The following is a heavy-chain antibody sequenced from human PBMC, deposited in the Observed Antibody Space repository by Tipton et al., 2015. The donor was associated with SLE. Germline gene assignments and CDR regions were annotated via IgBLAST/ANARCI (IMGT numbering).Heavy chain of an antibody. D-gene: IGHD6-19*01. J-gene: IGHJ6*02. CDR1: GGSVSSGSYY. CDR2: IYYSGST. Sequence: TLSLTCTVSGGSVSSGSYYWAWIRQPPGKDPEWIGTIYYSGSTYYSPSLKSRVTISLDTSKTQFSLSLTSLTAADTAVFYCARLAHYYNDLDVWGRGTTVIVSS. V-gene: IGHV4-39*07. CDR3: ARLAHYYNDLDV.